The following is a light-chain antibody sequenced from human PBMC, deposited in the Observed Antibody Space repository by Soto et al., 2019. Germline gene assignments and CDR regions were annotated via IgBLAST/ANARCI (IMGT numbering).Light chain of an antibody. CDR2: RAS. J-gene: IGKJ1*01. Sequence: EIVMTQSPATLSVSPGERATLSCTASHYVYSNVAWFQQRPGQAPRLLIYRASTRATGTPARFSGSGSGTEFTLTITSLQSEDFALYSCQQYHNLWTFGRGTEVEIK. V-gene: IGKV3-15*01. CDR3: QQYHNLWT. CDR1: HYVYSN.